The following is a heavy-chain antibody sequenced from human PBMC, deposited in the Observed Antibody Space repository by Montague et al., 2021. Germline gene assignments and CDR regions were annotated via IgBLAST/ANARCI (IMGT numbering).Heavy chain of an antibody. CDR2: IHHSGIT. CDR3: ARRSRLKSPVDY. Sequence: SETLSLTCAVSGRSFSAYYWDWIRQPPGKGLEWIGEIHHSGITYYNPSLNSRLTISLDTSKNQFSLKLNSVTAADTAVYFCARRSRLKSPVDYWGQGTLVTVSS. J-gene: IGHJ4*02. CDR1: GRSFSAYY. V-gene: IGHV4-34*01.